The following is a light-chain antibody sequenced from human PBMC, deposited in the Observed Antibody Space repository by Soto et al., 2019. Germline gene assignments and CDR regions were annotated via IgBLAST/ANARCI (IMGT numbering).Light chain of an antibody. J-gene: IGKJ2*01. CDR3: LQTYSTPYT. V-gene: IGKV1-39*01. CDR2: SAS. CDR1: QSIGTY. Sequence: DIQLTQSPSSLSASEGDRVVITCRASQSIGTYVSWYQQHPGKAPTLLIYSASSLNNGVPSRFSGSGSGTAFTLTISSLQPEDFVTYHCLQTYSTPYTFGQGTRLEI.